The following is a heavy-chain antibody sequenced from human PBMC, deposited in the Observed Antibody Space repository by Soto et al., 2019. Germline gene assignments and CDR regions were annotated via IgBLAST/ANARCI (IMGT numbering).Heavy chain of an antibody. V-gene: IGHV1-3*01. CDR3: ARDLSGIAAAGDDY. CDR2: INAGNGNT. J-gene: IGHJ4*02. CDR1: GYTFTSYA. Sequence: QVQLVQSGAEVKKPGASVKVSCKASGYTFTSYAMHWVRQAPGQRLEWMGWINAGNGNTKCSQKFQGRVTITRDTSASTAYMELSSLRSEDTAVYYCARDLSGIAAAGDDYWGQGTLVTVSS. D-gene: IGHD6-13*01.